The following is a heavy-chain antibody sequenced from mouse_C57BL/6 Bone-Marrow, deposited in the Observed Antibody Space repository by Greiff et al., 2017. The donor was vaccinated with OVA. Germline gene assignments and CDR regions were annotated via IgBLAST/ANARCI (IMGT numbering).Heavy chain of an antibody. J-gene: IGHJ2*01. CDR2: INPYNGGT. CDR3: ARTDYYGSSYHFDY. V-gene: IGHV1-19*01. Sequence: VQLQQSGPVLVKPGASVKMSCKASGYTFTDYYMNWVKQSHGKSLEWIGVINPYNGGTSYNQKFKGKATLTVDKSSSTSYMELNSLTSEDSAVYYGARTDYYGSSYHFDYWGQGTTLTVSS. CDR1: GYTFTDYY. D-gene: IGHD1-1*01.